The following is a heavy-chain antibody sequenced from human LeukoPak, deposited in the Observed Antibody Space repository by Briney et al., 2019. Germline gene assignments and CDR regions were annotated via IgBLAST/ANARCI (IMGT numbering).Heavy chain of an antibody. Sequence: GSLRLSCAASGFTFSSYWMSWVRQAPGKGLEWVANIKQDGSDKYYVDSVKGRFTISRDNAKNSLYLQMNSLRAEDTAVYYCARSLGYCSAGSCFPFDYWGQGTLVTVSS. D-gene: IGHD2-15*01. CDR3: ARSLGYCSAGSCFPFDY. V-gene: IGHV3-7*05. J-gene: IGHJ4*02. CDR1: GFTFSSYW. CDR2: IKQDGSDK.